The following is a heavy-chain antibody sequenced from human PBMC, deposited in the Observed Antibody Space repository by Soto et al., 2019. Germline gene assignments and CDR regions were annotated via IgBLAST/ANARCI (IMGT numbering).Heavy chain of an antibody. CDR1: GFTFSSYG. CDR2: IRGDGGQT. V-gene: IGHV3-23*01. D-gene: IGHD3-9*01. CDR3: ARDVGLDSDDFFAY. Sequence: PGGSLRLSCTASGFTFSSYGMGWVRQAPGKGLQWVSTIRGDGGQTHYTYSVKGRFSISRDNSKNTVYLQMDSLRAEDTAMYFCARDVGLDSDDFFAYWGQGTQVTVSS. J-gene: IGHJ4*02.